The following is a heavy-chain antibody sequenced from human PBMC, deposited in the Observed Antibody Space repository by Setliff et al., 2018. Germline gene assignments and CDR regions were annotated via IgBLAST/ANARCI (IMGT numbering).Heavy chain of an antibody. Sequence: ASVKVSCKASGYTFSNYGVTWVRQAPGQGLEWMGWVSTYNGDTKYAQNFRGRVTMTTDMSTSTVYMELRTLRSDDTAVYFCARRPIALAGCRKGAFDIWGQGTMVTVSS. J-gene: IGHJ3*02. CDR3: ARRPIALAGCRKGAFDI. V-gene: IGHV1-18*01. CDR2: VSTYNGDT. D-gene: IGHD6-19*01. CDR1: GYTFSNYG.